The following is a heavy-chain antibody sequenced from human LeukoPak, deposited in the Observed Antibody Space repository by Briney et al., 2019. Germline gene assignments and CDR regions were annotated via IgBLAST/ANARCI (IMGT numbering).Heavy chain of an antibody. V-gene: IGHV1-46*01. CDR1: GYTFTSYY. D-gene: IGHD6-19*01. J-gene: IGHJ4*02. CDR3: ARGSYYLYSSGWNLDY. Sequence: GXSVKVSCKASGYTFTSYYMHWVRQAPGQGLEWMGIINPSGGSTSYAQKFQGRVTMTRDTSTSTVYMELSSLRSEDTAVYYCARGSYYLYSSGWNLDYWGQGTLVTVSS. CDR2: INPSGGST.